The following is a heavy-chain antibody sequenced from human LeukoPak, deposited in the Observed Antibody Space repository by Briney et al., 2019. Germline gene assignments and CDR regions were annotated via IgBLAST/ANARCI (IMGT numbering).Heavy chain of an antibody. J-gene: IGHJ4*02. D-gene: IGHD1-26*01. V-gene: IGHV3-30*04. Sequence: PGGSLRLSCAASGFTFSSYAMQWVRQAPGKGLEWVAVISYDGSDKNYADSVKGRFTISRDNSKNTLYLQMNSLRADDTAVYYCARDQSGSLDYWGQGTLVTVSS. CDR3: ARDQSGSLDY. CDR1: GFTFSSYA. CDR2: ISYDGSDK.